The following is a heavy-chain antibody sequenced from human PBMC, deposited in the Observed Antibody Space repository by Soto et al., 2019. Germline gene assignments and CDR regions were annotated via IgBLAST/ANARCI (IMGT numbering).Heavy chain of an antibody. CDR1: GGSISSGGYY. J-gene: IGHJ4*02. V-gene: IGHV4-31*03. CDR3: ARVDTSMGATCVNY. CDR2: IYYSGSS. D-gene: IGHD1-26*01. Sequence: SETLSLTCTVSGGSISSGGYYWSWIRQHPGKGLEWIGYIYYSGSSYYNPSLKSRVTISVDTSKNQFSLKLSSVTAADTAVYYCARVDTSMGATCVNYWDQGTLVTVSS.